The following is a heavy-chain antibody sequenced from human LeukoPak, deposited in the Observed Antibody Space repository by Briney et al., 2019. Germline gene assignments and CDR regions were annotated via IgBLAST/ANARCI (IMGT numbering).Heavy chain of an antibody. CDR3: ARVGRRIVGATTRWYYFDY. CDR2: MNPNSGNT. D-gene: IGHD1-26*01. V-gene: IGHV1-8*01. CDR1: GYTFTSYD. J-gene: IGHJ4*02. Sequence: ASVEVSCKASGYTFTSYDINWVRQATGQGLEWMGWMNPNSGNTGYAQKLQGTVTMTRNTSISTAYMALSSLRSEDPAVYYCARVGRRIVGATTRWYYFDYWGQGTLVTVSS.